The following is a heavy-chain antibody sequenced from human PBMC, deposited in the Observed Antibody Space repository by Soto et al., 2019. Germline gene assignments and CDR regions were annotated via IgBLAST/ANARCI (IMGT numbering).Heavy chain of an antibody. CDR1: GGTFSSYA. D-gene: IGHD3-10*01. J-gene: IGHJ4*02. CDR3: ARSTSLWPTEYYFDY. CDR2: IIPIFGTA. Sequence: ASVKVSCKASGGTFSSYAISWVRQAPGQGLEWMGGIIPIFGTANYAQKFQGRVTITADESTSTAYMELSSLRYEYTAVYYCARSTSLWPTEYYFDYWGQGTLVTVSS. V-gene: IGHV1-69*13.